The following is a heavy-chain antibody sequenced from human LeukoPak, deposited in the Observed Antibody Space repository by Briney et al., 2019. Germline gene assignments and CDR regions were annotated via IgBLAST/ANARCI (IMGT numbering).Heavy chain of an antibody. CDR1: GFTFSGSA. CDR2: IRSKANSYAT. J-gene: IGHJ1*01. D-gene: IGHD3-22*01. Sequence: SGGSLILSCAASGFTFSGSAMHWVRQASGKGLEWVGRIRSKANSYATAYAASVKGRFTISRDDSKNTAYLQMNSLKTEDTAVYYCTRRTYYYDSSGSPTEYFQHWGQGTLVTVSS. CDR3: TRRTYYYDSSGSPTEYFQH. V-gene: IGHV3-73*01.